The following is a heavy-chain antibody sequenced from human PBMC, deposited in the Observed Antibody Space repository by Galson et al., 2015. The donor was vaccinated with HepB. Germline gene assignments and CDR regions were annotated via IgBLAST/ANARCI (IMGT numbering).Heavy chain of an antibody. V-gene: IGHV3-48*01. CDR1: GFTFSSYS. CDR2: ISSSSSTI. Sequence: SLRLSCAASGFTFSSYSMNWVRQAPGKGLEWVSYISSSSSTIYYADSVKGRFTISRDNAKNSLYLQMNSLRAEDTAVYYCASSTVDTAGGYWGQGTLVTVSS. J-gene: IGHJ4*02. D-gene: IGHD5-18*01. CDR3: ASSTVDTAGGY.